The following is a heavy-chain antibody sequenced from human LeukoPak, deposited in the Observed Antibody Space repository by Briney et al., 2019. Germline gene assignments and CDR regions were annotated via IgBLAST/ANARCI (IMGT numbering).Heavy chain of an antibody. CDR3: ARERRTSGPGAYYYDSSGSYGMDV. D-gene: IGHD3-22*01. CDR1: GYTFTGYY. J-gene: IGHJ6*02. Sequence: ASVKVSCKASGYTFTGYYMHWVRQAPGQGLEWMGWINPNSGGTNYAQKFQGRVTMTRDTSISTAYMELSRLRSDDTAVYYCARERRTSGPGAYYYDSSGSYGMDVWGQGTTVTVSS. CDR2: INPNSGGT. V-gene: IGHV1-2*02.